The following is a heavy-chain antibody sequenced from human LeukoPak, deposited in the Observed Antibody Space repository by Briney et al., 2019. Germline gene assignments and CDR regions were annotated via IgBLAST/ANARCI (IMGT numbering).Heavy chain of an antibody. CDR3: ARDGDRSGYYMGMYNWFDP. J-gene: IGHJ5*02. V-gene: IGHV3-9*01. D-gene: IGHD3-3*01. CDR1: GFTFDDYA. CDR2: ISWNSGSI. Sequence: PGGSLRLSCAASGFTFDDYAMHWVRQAPGKGLEWVSGISWNSGSIGYADSVKGRFTISRDNAKNSLYLQMNSLRAEDTAVYYCARDGDRSGYYMGMYNWFDPWGQGTLVTVSS.